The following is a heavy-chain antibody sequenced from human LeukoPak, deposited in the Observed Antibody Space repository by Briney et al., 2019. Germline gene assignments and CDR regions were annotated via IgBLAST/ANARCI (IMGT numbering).Heavy chain of an antibody. CDR2: ISSDSTYM. V-gene: IGHV3-21*01. D-gene: IGHD3-16*01. J-gene: IGHJ6*02. Sequence: GGSLRLSCAASGFTFTTYSMNWVRQAPGKGLEWVSSISSDSTYMLYADSVKGRFTISRDNAKNSLYLQMNSLRAEDTAVYYCARDYVLTGFHYGMDVWGQGTTVTVSS. CDR3: ARDYVLTGFHYGMDV. CDR1: GFTFTTYS.